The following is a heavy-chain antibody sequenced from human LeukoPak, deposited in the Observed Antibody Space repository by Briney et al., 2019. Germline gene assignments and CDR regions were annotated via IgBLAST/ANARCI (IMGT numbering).Heavy chain of an antibody. V-gene: IGHV4-39*07. Sequence: SETLSLTCTVSGGSIGSSSYYWGWIRQPPGKGLEWVGSIHYSGTTYYNPSLKSRVTISVDTSKNQFSLKLSSVTAADTALYYCARAKITAADIDRPFDPWGQGTLVTVSS. CDR3: ARAKITAADIDRPFDP. CDR1: GGSIGSSSYY. J-gene: IGHJ5*02. CDR2: IHYSGTT. D-gene: IGHD6-13*01.